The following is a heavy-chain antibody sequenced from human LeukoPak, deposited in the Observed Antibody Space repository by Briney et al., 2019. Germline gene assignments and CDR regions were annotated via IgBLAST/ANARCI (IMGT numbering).Heavy chain of an antibody. J-gene: IGHJ4*02. Sequence: SETLSLTCSVSGYSISSGYYWGWIRQPPGKGLEWIGSFYHSASTHYNPSLKSRVTISVDTSKNQFSLKVSSVTAADTAVYYCARDSGGRPAGGLFDYWGQGTLVTVSS. CDR3: ARDSGGRPAGGLFDY. CDR1: GYSISSGYY. D-gene: IGHD6-13*01. V-gene: IGHV4-38-2*02. CDR2: FYHSAST.